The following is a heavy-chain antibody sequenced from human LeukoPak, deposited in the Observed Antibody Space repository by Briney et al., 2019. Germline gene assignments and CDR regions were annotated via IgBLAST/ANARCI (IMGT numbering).Heavy chain of an antibody. J-gene: IGHJ4*02. CDR1: GGSTSSGNYY. V-gene: IGHV4-39*07. CDR3: ATSSCSGDSCYHD. D-gene: IGHD2-15*01. Sequence: PSETLSLTCTVSGGSTSSGNYYWGWIRQPPGKGLEWIGEIYHSGSTNYNPSLKSRVTISVDKSKNQFSLKLTSVTAADTAVYYCATSSCSGDSCYHDWGQGILVTVSS. CDR2: IYHSGST.